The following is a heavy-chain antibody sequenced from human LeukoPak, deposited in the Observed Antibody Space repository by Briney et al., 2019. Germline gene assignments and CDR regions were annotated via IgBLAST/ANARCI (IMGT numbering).Heavy chain of an antibody. D-gene: IGHD6-19*01. CDR1: GYTFTSYD. CDR3: ARAWGSSGSVAFDI. Sequence: GASVKVSCKASGYTFTSYDINWVRQATGQGREWMGWMNPNSGNTGYAQKFQGRVTITRNTSISTAYMELSSLRSEDMAVYYCARAWGSSGSVAFDIWGQGTMVTVSS. V-gene: IGHV1-8*03. J-gene: IGHJ3*02. CDR2: MNPNSGNT.